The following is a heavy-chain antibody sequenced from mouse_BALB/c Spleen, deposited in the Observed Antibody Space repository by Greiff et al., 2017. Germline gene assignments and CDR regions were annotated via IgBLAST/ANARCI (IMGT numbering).Heavy chain of an antibody. J-gene: IGHJ4*01. D-gene: IGHD1-1*01. CDR2: IWAGGST. CDR1: GFSLTSYG. Sequence: VQGVESGPGLVAPSQSLSLTCTASGFSLTSYGVHWVRQPPGKGLEWLGVIWAGGSTNYNSALMSRLSISKYNANSQVFLKMNSLQTDDTAMYYCASEGAVVGYYAMDYWGQGTSVTVSS. V-gene: IGHV2-9*02. CDR3: ASEGAVVGYYAMDY.